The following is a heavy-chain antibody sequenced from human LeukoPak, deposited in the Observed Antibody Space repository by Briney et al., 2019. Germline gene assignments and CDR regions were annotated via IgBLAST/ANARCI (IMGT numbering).Heavy chain of an antibody. CDR2: INHSGST. Sequence: SETLSLTCAVYGGSFSGYYWSWIRQPPGKGLERIGEINHSGSTNYNPSLKSRVTISVDTSKNQFSLKLSSVTAADTAVYYCARGRDIYRAVAGILNYGGQGTLVTVSS. V-gene: IGHV4-34*01. D-gene: IGHD6-19*01. J-gene: IGHJ4*02. CDR3: ARGRDIYRAVAGILNY. CDR1: GGSFSGYY.